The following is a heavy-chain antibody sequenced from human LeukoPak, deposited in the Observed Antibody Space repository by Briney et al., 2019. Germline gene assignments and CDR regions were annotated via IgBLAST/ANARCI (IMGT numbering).Heavy chain of an antibody. CDR2: INHSGST. V-gene: IGHV4-34*01. J-gene: IGHJ4*02. CDR1: GGSFSGYY. CDR3: ARWVQELGSSADY. Sequence: SETLSLTCAVYGGSFSGYYWSWIRQPPGKGLEWIGEINHSGSTNYNPSLKSRVTISVDTSKNQFSLKLSSVTAADTAVYYCARWVQELGSSADYWGQGTWSPSPQ. D-gene: IGHD7-27*01.